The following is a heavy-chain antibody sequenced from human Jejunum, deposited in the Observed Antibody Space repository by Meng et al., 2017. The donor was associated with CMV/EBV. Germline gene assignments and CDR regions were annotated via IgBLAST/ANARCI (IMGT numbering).Heavy chain of an antibody. V-gene: IGHV4-34*01. J-gene: IGHJ4*02. CDR2: INDIRST. D-gene: IGHD3-10*01. Sequence: PSLCHALTCGVSGGGVSGCYWSWIRRPPGKGLGWSGEINDIRSTNYKPSLKSRVSMSVDTSKKQFSLKLTSVTAADTAVYYCARYYIYWGQGTLVTVSS. CDR3: ARYYIY. CDR1: GGGVSGCY.